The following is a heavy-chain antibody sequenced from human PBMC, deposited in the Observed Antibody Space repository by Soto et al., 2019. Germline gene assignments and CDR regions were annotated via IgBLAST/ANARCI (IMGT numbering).Heavy chain of an antibody. CDR2: IKQDGSEK. Sequence: EVQLVESGGGLVQPGGSLRLSCAASGFTFSSHWMSWVRQAPGNGLEWVANIKQDGSEKYYVDSVKGRFTISRDNAKNSLYLQMGSLRAEDTAVYYCARGNSRYVELEYWGQGILVTVSS. D-gene: IGHD5-12*01. V-gene: IGHV3-7*03. CDR1: GFTFSSHW. J-gene: IGHJ4*02. CDR3: ARGNSRYVELEY.